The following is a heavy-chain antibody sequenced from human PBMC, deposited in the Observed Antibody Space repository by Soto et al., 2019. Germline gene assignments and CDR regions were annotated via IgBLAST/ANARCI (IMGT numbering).Heavy chain of an antibody. D-gene: IGHD6-13*01. V-gene: IGHV5-51*01. CDR1: GYRFTGYW. J-gene: IGHJ4*02. CDR2: FYPGDSDT. Sequence: ASVKVSCKGSGYRFTGYWIGWVRQTPGKGLEWMGIFYPGDSDTRYSPSFQGQVTISADKSISTAYLQWSSLKASDTAMYYCAISSIAAAGFDYWGQGTPVNVSS. CDR3: AISSIAAAGFDY.